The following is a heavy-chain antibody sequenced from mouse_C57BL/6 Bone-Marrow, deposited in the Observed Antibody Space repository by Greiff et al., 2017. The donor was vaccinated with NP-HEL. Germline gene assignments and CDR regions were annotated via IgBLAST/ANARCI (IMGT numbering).Heavy chain of an antibody. CDR2: ISSGGSYT. D-gene: IGHD1-1*01. V-gene: IGHV5-6*01. Sequence: EVQVVESGGDLVKPGGSLKLSCAASGFTFSSYGMSWVRQTPDKRLEWVATISSGGSYTYYPDSVKGRFTISRDNAKNTLYLQMSSLKSEDTAMYYCARRYYGSSVWFAYWGQGTLVTVSA. J-gene: IGHJ3*01. CDR3: ARRYYGSSVWFAY. CDR1: GFTFSSYG.